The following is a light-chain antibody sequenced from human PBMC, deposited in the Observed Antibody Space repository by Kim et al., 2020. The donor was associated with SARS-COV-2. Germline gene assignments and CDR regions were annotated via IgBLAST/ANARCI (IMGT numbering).Light chain of an antibody. V-gene: IGKV3-20*01. J-gene: IGKJ1*01. Sequence: PGETATLSCRASQSVSRNYLAWYQQKPGQAPRLLIYGASSRATGNPDRFSGSGSGTDFTLTITRLEPEDFAVYYCQQYSSSPATFGQGTKVDIK. CDR1: QSVSRNY. CDR3: QQYSSSPAT. CDR2: GAS.